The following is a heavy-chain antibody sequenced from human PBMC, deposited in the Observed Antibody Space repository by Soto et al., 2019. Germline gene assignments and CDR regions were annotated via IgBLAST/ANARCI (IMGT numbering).Heavy chain of an antibody. D-gene: IGHD2-2*03. J-gene: IGHJ4*02. CDR3: AKVWGEDGYCSRTSCLYYFHH. CDR2: IGDSGST. CDR1: GFTFGTSA. Sequence: EVQLLESGGGLVQPGGSLRLSCEASGFTFGTSALGWVRQPPGRGWEWVSTIGDSGSTYYVDSVKGRFTISRDISKNTLYLQMNSLRAEDTAVYYCAKVWGEDGYCSRTSCLYYFHHWGQGTLVTVSS. V-gene: IGHV3-23*01.